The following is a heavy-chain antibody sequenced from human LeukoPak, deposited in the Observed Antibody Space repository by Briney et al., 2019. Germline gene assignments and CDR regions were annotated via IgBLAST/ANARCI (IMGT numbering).Heavy chain of an antibody. CDR3: ARDAITMIRGVIAF. CDR1: GFTFSSYT. J-gene: IGHJ4*02. Sequence: GGSLRLSCAASGFTFSSYTMNWVRQAPGKGLEWVSYISGSGSSIYYADSVKGRFTISRDNAKNSLYLQIHSLRAEDTAVYYCARDAITMIRGVIAFWGQGTLVTVSS. D-gene: IGHD3-10*01. V-gene: IGHV3-48*04. CDR2: ISGSGSSI.